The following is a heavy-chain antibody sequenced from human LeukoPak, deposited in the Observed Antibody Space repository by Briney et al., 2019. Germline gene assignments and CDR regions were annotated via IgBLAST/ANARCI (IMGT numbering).Heavy chain of an antibody. CDR3: ATNYYGSGRGV. CDR1: GFTFSSYS. V-gene: IGHV3-48*01. Sequence: GGSLRLSCAASGFTFSSYSMNWVRQAPGKGLEWVSYISSSSSTIYYADSVKGRFTISRDNAKNSLYLQMNSLRAEDTAVYYCATNYYGSGRGVWGQGTTVTVSS. D-gene: IGHD3-10*01. CDR2: ISSSSSTI. J-gene: IGHJ6*02.